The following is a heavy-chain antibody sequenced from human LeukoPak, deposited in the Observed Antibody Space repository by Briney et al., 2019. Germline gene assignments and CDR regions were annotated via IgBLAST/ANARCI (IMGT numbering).Heavy chain of an antibody. V-gene: IGHV3-11*06. CDR2: ISSSSYT. CDR3: ARSGSGSYFDY. D-gene: IGHD3-10*01. J-gene: IGHJ4*02. Sequence: GGSLRLSCAASGFTFSDYYMSWIRRAPGKGLEWVSYISSSSYTNYADSVKGRFTISRDNAKNSLYLQMNSLRAEDTAVYYCARSGSGSYFDYWGQGTLVTVSS. CDR1: GFTFSDYY.